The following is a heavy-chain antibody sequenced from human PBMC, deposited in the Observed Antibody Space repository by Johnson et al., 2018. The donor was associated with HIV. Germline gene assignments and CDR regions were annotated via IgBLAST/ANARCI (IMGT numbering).Heavy chain of an antibody. CDR2: IKSKTDGGTT. CDR3: TTKPYSSSWYGAFDI. V-gene: IGHV3-15*01. J-gene: IGHJ3*02. CDR1: GFSLSSYG. D-gene: IGHD6-13*01. Sequence: VQLVESGGDVVQPGGSLRLSCAASGFSLSSYGVHWVRQAPGKGLEWVGRIKSKTDGGTTDYAAPVKGRFTISRDDSKNTLYLQMNSLKTEDTAVYYCTTKPYSSSWYGAFDIWGQGTMVTVSS.